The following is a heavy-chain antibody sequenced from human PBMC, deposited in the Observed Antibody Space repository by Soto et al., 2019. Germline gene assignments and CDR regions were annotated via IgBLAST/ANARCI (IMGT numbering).Heavy chain of an antibody. CDR2: IYTSGST. J-gene: IGHJ5*02. D-gene: IGHD3-10*01. CDR1: VGSISSYY. CDR3: ARDLLRRYGSGSSYNVHWFDP. Sequence: PSETLSLTCTVSVGSISSYYWSWFRQPAGKGLEWIWRIYTSGSTNYNPSLKSRVTMSVDTSKNQCSLKLSSVTAADTAVYYCARDLLRRYGSGSSYNVHWFDPWGQGTLVTVSS. V-gene: IGHV4-4*07.